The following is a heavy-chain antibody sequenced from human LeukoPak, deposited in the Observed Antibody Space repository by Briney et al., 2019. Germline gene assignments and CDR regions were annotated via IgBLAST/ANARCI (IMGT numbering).Heavy chain of an antibody. Sequence: PGGSLRLSCAASGFSSNNYAMNWVRQAPGKGREYVSAISSNGVSTYYANSVKGRFSISRDNSKNTLYLQMGSLRTEDMAVYYCARSEATGLPVDSWGQGTLVTVSS. CDR2: ISSNGVST. J-gene: IGHJ4*02. V-gene: IGHV3-64*01. D-gene: IGHD4-11*01. CDR3: ARSEATGLPVDS. CDR1: GFSSNNYA.